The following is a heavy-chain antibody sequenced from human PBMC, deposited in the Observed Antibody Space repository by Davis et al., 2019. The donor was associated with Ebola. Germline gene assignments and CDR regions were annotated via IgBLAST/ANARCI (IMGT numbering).Heavy chain of an antibody. CDR2: INHSGST. CDR1: GGSFSGYY. CDR3: ARGSWSKSPTWHV. J-gene: IGHJ6*02. V-gene: IGHV4-34*01. D-gene: IGHD3-3*01. Sequence: MPSETLSPTCAAYGGSFSGYYWSWIRQPPGKGLEWIGEINHSGSTNYNPSLKSRVTISVDTSKNQFSLKLSSVTAADTAVYYCARGSWSKSPTWHVWGQGTTVTVSS.